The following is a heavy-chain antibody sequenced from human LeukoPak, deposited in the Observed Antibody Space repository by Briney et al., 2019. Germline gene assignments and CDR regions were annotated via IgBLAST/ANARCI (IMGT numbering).Heavy chain of an antibody. CDR2: ITSGSSTI. J-gene: IGHJ6*03. CDR3: ARREYYHNYMDV. Sequence: PGGSLRLSCAASGFTFSTYNMNWVRQAPGKGLEWVSYITSGSSTIYYADSVKGRFTISRDNAKNSLYLQMNSLRDEDTAVYYCARREYYHNYMDVWGKGTTVTVSS. V-gene: IGHV3-48*02. D-gene: IGHD1-26*01. CDR1: GFTFSTYN.